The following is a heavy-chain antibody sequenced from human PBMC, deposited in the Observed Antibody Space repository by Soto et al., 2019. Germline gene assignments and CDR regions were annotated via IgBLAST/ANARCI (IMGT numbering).Heavy chain of an antibody. CDR1: GFTLSSYW. V-gene: IGHV3-7*01. CDR3: ARVGVAAAGTVSWDLAEYFQH. CDR2: IKQDGSGK. Sequence: GGSLRLSCAASGFTLSSYWMSWVRQAPGKGLEWVANIKQDGSGKYYVDSVKGRFTISRDNAKNSLYLQMNSLRAEDTAVYYCARVGVAAAGTVSWDLAEYFQHWGQGTLVTVSS. D-gene: IGHD6-13*01. J-gene: IGHJ1*01.